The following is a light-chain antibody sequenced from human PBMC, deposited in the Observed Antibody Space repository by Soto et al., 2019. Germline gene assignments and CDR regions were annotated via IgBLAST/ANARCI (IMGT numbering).Light chain of an antibody. CDR1: QSVSSY. CDR2: DAS. Sequence: VLTQAPAALAMSPGGRATRSGGASQSVSSYLAWYQQKPAHAPRPLIYDASNRATGIPARFSGSGSGTDFTLTISSLEPEDFAVYYCQQRSNWPLTFGGGTKV. CDR3: QQRSNWPLT. V-gene: IGKV3-11*01. J-gene: IGKJ4*01.